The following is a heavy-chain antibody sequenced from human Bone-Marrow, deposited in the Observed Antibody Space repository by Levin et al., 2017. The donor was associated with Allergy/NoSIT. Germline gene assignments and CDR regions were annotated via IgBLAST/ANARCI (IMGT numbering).Heavy chain of an antibody. Sequence: LSLTCAASGFTFSDHYMHWVRQAPGKGLEWIGRSRNKANSYTTDYAAAMKGRFTISRDESKNSLYLQMNSLKTEDTAVYYCASIRAFFDYWGQGTLVTVSS. V-gene: IGHV3-72*01. CDR3: ASIRAFFDY. CDR2: SRNKANSYTT. D-gene: IGHD1-26*01. J-gene: IGHJ4*02. CDR1: GFTFSDHY.